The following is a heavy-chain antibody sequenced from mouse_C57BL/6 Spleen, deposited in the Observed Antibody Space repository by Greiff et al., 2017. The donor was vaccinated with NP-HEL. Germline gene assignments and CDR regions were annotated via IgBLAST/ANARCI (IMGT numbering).Heavy chain of an antibody. J-gene: IGHJ4*01. Sequence: VQLQQSGPGLVQPSQSLSITCTVSGFSFTSYGVHWVRQPPGKGLEWLGVIWSGGSTDYNAAFISRLSISKDNSKSQVFFKMNSLQADDTAIYYCAKNDYLYYYAMDYWGQGTSVTVSS. D-gene: IGHD5-5*01. CDR3: AKNDYLYYYAMDY. CDR1: GFSFTSYG. CDR2: IWSGGST. V-gene: IGHV2-4*01.